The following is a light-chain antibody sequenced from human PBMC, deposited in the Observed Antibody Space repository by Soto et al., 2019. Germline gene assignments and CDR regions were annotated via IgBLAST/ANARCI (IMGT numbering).Light chain of an antibody. Sequence: DVQMTQSPSSVSASIGDTVTITCRASQGISNWLAWYQQKPGKAPNLLVYDSSNLQGGVPSRFSGSGSGTDFSLTISSLQTDDFGTDDCQHPDHFPNTFGQGTKLAIK. CDR2: DSS. CDR3: QHPDHFPNT. CDR1: QGISNW. J-gene: IGKJ2*01. V-gene: IGKV1-12*01.